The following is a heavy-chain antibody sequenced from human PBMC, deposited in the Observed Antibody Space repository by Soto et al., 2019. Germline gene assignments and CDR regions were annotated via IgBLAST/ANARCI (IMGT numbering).Heavy chain of an antibody. CDR1: GFTFSSYA. J-gene: IGHJ4*02. Sequence: EVQLLESGGGLLQPGGSLRLSCAASGFTFSSYAMSWVRQAPGRGLEWVSIISGSGGDTYYADSVKGRFTISRDNSKRILYLQMNNLRAEDTAVYYCAKEWGSTWYFFVYWGQGTLVTVSS. CDR2: ISGSGGDT. D-gene: IGHD6-13*01. CDR3: AKEWGSTWYFFVY. V-gene: IGHV3-23*01.